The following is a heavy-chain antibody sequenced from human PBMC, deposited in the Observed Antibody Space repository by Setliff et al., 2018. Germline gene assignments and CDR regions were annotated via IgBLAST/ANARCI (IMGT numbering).Heavy chain of an antibody. CDR3: ARRETYYNFWSGYYAY. J-gene: IGHJ4*02. CDR2: IYYSGST. V-gene: IGHV4-31*03. CDR1: GGSISSGGYY. D-gene: IGHD3-3*01. Sequence: SETLSLTCTVSGGSISSGGYYWSWIRQHPGKGLEWIGYIYYSGSTYYNPSLKSRVTISVDTSKNQFSLKLSSVTAAETAVYYCARRETYYNFWSGYYAYWGQGTLVTVSS.